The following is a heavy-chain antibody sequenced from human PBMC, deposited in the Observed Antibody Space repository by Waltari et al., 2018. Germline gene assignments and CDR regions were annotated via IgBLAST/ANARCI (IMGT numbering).Heavy chain of an antibody. Sequence: QVQLVESGGGVVQPGRYLRLSCEASGFTFSSVVICWVCQAPGKGLEWVAVISYDGSNKYYADSVKGRFTISRDNSKNTLYLQMNSLRAEDTAVYYCARDGGSQDDAFDIWGQGTMVTVSS. V-gene: IGHV3-30-3*01. D-gene: IGHD3-16*01. CDR1: GFTFSSVV. CDR2: ISYDGSNK. J-gene: IGHJ3*02. CDR3: ARDGGSQDDAFDI.